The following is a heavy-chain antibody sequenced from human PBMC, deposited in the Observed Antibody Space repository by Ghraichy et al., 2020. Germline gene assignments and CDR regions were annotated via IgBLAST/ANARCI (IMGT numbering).Heavy chain of an antibody. CDR1: RAHVSTPY. D-gene: IGHD2-15*01. CDR3: ASGCTVGSCYGYYFYPMDV. CDR2: INSGGGST. Sequence: ASVKVSCKTARAHVSTPYALWDLLSPRLLVKWMGTINSGGGSTSYAQKFQGRVTMSRDTSTTTVYMEMTSLTSEDTAVYYCASGCTVGSCYGYYFYPMDVWGQGPRVAVAS. V-gene: IGHV1-46*01. J-gene: IGHJ6*03.